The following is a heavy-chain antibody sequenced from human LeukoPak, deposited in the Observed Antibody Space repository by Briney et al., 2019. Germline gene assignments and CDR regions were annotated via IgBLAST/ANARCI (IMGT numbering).Heavy chain of an antibody. Sequence: GGTLRLSCAASGFTFSIFGMTWVRQAPGKGLGWVSGISWNSGSIGYADSVKGRFTISRDNAKNSLYLQMNSLRAEDTALYYCARTGDSGYDYWGQGTLVTVSS. J-gene: IGHJ4*02. CDR3: ARTGDSGYDY. CDR1: GFTFSIFG. CDR2: ISWNSGSI. V-gene: IGHV3-20*04. D-gene: IGHD5-12*01.